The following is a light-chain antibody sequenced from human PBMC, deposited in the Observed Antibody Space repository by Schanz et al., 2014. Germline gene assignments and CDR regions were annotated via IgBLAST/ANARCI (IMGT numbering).Light chain of an antibody. Sequence: EIVLTQSPGTLSLSPGERATLSCRASQSVGSSLAWYQQRPGQAPRLLIYGASTRATGIPARFSGSGSWTDFTLTISSLQSEDFAVYYCQHYYDWPRTFGQGTKVEI. V-gene: IGKV3-15*01. CDR2: GAS. CDR1: QSVGSS. J-gene: IGKJ1*01. CDR3: QHYYDWPRT.